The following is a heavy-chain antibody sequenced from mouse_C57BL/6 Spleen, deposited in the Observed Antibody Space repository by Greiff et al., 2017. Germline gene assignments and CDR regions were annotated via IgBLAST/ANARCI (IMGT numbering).Heavy chain of an antibody. Sequence: VVRPGSSVKLSCKASGYTFTSYWMDWVKQRPGQGLEWIGNIYPSDSETHYNQKFKDKATLTVDKSSSTAYMQLSSLTSEDSAVYYCARGCDGYYVDYWGQGTTLTVSS. CDR3: ARGCDGYYVDY. J-gene: IGHJ2*01. CDR1: GYTFTSYW. D-gene: IGHD2-3*01. V-gene: IGHV1-61*01. CDR2: IYPSDSET.